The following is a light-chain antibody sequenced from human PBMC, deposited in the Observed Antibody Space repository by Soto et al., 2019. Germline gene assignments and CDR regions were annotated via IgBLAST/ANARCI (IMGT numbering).Light chain of an antibody. CDR2: EVT. CDR1: SRYIGGYNY. Sequence: LTPPSSPSGSPGQVVTISRSGTSRYIGGYNYVSWYQQHPGKAPKLMIYEVTKRPSGVPDRFSGSRSGNAASLTVSGLQAEDEADYYCNSYAGSNNYVFGTGTNVTVL. V-gene: IGLV2-8*01. CDR3: NSYAGSNNYV. J-gene: IGLJ1*01.